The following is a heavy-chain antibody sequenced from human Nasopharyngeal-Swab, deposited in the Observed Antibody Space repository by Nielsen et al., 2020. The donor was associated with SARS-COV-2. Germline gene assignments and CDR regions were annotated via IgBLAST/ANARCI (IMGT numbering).Heavy chain of an antibody. V-gene: IGHV3-74*01. D-gene: IGHD2-21*02. J-gene: IGHJ4*02. CDR1: GFTFDDYA. CDR3: ARDVVTAIPYFDY. CDR2: INSDGSST. Sequence: GGSLRLSCAASGFTFDDYAMHWVRQAPGKGLVWVSRINSDGSSTSYADCVKGRFTISRENAKNTLYLQMNSLTAEDTAVYYCARDVVTAIPYFDYWGQGTLVTVSS.